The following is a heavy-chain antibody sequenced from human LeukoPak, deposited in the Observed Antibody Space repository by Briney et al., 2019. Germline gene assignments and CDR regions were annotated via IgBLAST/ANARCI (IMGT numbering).Heavy chain of an antibody. D-gene: IGHD6-6*01. Sequence: SDTLSLNCTVSGGAISSYYWSWIRQPAGKGLEWIGRIYTSGRTNYNPSLKSRVTMSVDTSKKQFSLKLSSVTAADTAVYYCARDPQLGPFDYWGQGTLVTVSS. CDR1: GGAISSYY. J-gene: IGHJ4*02. CDR3: ARDPQLGPFDY. CDR2: IYTSGRT. V-gene: IGHV4-4*07.